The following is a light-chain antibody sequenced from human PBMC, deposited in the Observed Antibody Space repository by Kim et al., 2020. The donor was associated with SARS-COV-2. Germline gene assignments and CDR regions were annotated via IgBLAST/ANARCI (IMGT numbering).Light chain of an antibody. CDR3: QQYGSSPLT. V-gene: IGKV3-20*01. CDR1: QSVSSSY. J-gene: IGKJ2*01. Sequence: LSPGERATLACRASQSVSSSYLAWYQQKPGQAPRLLIYGASSRATGIPDRFSGSGSGTDFTLTISRLEPEDFAVYYCQQYGSSPLTFGQGTKLEI. CDR2: GAS.